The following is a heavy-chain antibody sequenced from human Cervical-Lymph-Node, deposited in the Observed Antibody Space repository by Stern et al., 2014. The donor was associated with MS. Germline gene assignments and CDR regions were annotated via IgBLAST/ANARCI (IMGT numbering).Heavy chain of an antibody. CDR3: ARVKPAAILDY. V-gene: IGHV7-4-1*02. CDR2: INTNTGNT. J-gene: IGHJ4*02. Sequence: QLVQSGSELKKPGASVKVSCKASGYTFTRNALNWVRQAPGQRLEGMGWINTNTGNTTYAQGFTGRFVFSLDTSVSTAYLQISSLKAEDTAIYYCARVKPAAILDYWGQGTLVTVSS. D-gene: IGHD2-2*01. CDR1: GYTFTRNA.